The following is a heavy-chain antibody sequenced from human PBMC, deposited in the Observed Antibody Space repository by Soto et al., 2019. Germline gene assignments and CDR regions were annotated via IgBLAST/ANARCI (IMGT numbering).Heavy chain of an antibody. CDR2: INPLVGIA. Sequence: ASVKVSCKASGYTFTNQYMHWVRQAPGQGLEWMGIINPLVGIANYAQKFQGRVTITADKSTSTAYMELSSLRSEDTAVYYCARSLHHHLITMVRGESFPFDPWGQGTLVTV. D-gene: IGHD3-10*01. V-gene: IGHV1-46*01. CDR3: ARSLHHHLITMVRGESFPFDP. J-gene: IGHJ5*02. CDR1: GYTFTNQY.